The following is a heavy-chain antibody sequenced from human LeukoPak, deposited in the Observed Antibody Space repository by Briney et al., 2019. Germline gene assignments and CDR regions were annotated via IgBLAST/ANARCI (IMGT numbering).Heavy chain of an antibody. CDR2: IHTSGST. J-gene: IGHJ4*02. Sequence: PSETLSLTCTVSGGSISSYYWSWIRQPAGKGLEWIGRIHTSGSTNYNLSLKSRVTISVDKSKNQFSLKLSSVTAADTAVYYCATLGALGAIDYWGQGTLVTVSS. V-gene: IGHV4-4*07. CDR3: ATLGALGAIDY. CDR1: GGSISSYY. D-gene: IGHD1-26*01.